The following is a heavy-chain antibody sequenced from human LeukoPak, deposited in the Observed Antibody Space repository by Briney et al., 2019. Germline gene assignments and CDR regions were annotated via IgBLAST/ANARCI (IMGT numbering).Heavy chain of an antibody. J-gene: IGHJ4*02. CDR1: GFTSSSYG. CDR2: ISGSGGTT. CDR3: AKDRPHLPSTVTIPVPPYYFDY. V-gene: IGHV3-23*01. D-gene: IGHD4-17*01. Sequence: GGSLRLSCAASGFTSSSYGMSWVRQAPGKGLEWVSGISGSGGTTYYADSAKGRFTISRDNSKNTLYLQMNSLRAEDTAVYYCAKDRPHLPSTVTIPVPPYYFDYWGQGTLVTVSS.